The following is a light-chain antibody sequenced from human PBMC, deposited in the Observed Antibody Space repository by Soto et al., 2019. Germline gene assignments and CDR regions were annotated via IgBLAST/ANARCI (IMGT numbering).Light chain of an antibody. CDR3: CSYGKV. Sequence: QSALTQPASVSGSPGQSIIISCTGISRSVDSYDFVSWYQQHPGKAPKLIIYEGTQRPSGVSNRFSGSKSDNAASLTISGLQAEYEADYYCCSYGKVFGTGTKLTVL. V-gene: IGLV2-23*01. CDR2: EGT. J-gene: IGLJ1*01. CDR1: SRSVDSYDF.